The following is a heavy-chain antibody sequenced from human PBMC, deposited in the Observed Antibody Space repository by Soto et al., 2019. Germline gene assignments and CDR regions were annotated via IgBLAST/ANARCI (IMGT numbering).Heavy chain of an antibody. Sequence: ASVKVSCKASGYTFTSYDINWVRQATGQGLEWMGWMNPNSGNTGYAQKFQGRVTMTRNTSISTAYMELSSLRSEDTAVYYCARLYYYGSGSYYYYYGMDVWGQGTTVTVS. CDR1: GYTFTSYD. CDR3: ARLYYYGSGSYYYYYGMDV. J-gene: IGHJ6*02. D-gene: IGHD3-10*01. CDR2: MNPNSGNT. V-gene: IGHV1-8*01.